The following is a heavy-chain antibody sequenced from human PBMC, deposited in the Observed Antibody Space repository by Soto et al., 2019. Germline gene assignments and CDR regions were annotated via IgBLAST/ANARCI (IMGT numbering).Heavy chain of an antibody. V-gene: IGHV4-34*01. CDR1: VGSFSGYY. J-gene: IGHJ6*02. Sequence: SETLSITCAVYVGSFSGYYWTWVRQSQGKGLEWIGEINDSGYSKYNPSLKSRVTMSVDTSKSQFSVTLTSVTAADTAVYFCARGRKKRHFYNYGLDVWGPGTTVT. CDR3: ARGRKKRHFYNYGLDV. CDR2: INDSGYS.